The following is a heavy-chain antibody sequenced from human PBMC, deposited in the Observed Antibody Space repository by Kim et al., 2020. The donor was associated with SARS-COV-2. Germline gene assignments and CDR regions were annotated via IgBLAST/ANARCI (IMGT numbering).Heavy chain of an antibody. CDR1: GFTFTKVW. CDR2: IRSKADGGTA. J-gene: IGHJ4*02. V-gene: IGHV3-15*01. Sequence: GGSLRLSCAASGFTFTKVWLSGVRQAPGKGLEWVGRIRSKADGGTADYAAPVKGRFTISRDDSKNTLYLQMNGLRAEDTAFYHCTTDYERIGGLCDGETCYPASLWGQGTLVTVSS. D-gene: IGHD2-21*01. CDR3: TTDYERIGGLCDGETCYPASL.